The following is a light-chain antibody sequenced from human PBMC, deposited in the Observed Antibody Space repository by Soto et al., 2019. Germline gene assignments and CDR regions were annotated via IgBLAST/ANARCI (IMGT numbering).Light chain of an antibody. J-gene: IGLJ2*01. CDR1: SSDVGGYKY. V-gene: IGLV2-14*01. Sequence: QSVLTQPASVSGSPGQSITISCTGTSSDVGGYKYVSWHQQHPGKAPKLMIYEVSNRPSGVSNRFSGSKSGNTASLTISGLQAEDEADYYCSSYTSSSTVVFGGGTKVT. CDR2: EVS. CDR3: SSYTSSSTVV.